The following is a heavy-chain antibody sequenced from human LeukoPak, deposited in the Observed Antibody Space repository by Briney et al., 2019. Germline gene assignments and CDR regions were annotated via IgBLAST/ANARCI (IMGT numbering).Heavy chain of an antibody. CDR1: RIIFSNSA. V-gene: IGHV3-23*01. J-gene: IGHJ4*02. Sequence: GGSLRLSCAASRIIFSNSAMSWVRQAPGKGLEWVSSMNSGGDRIYYADSVKGRFTSSRDNSKNTLYLQMNSLRAEDTAVYYCAKDPDFWSGAGFDYWGQGTLVTVSS. CDR3: AKDPDFWSGAGFDY. D-gene: IGHD3-3*01. CDR2: MNSGGDRI.